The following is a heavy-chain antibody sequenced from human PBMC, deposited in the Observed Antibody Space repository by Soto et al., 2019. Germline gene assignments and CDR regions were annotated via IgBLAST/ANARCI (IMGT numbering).Heavy chain of an antibody. CDR1: GFTFSSYA. D-gene: IGHD3-22*01. V-gene: IGHV3-30-3*01. J-gene: IGHJ4*02. CDR3: ARGGGYYDSSGYYHY. Sequence: QVQLVESGGGVVQPGRSLRLSCAASGFTFSSYAMHWVSQAPGKGLEWVAVISYDGSNKYYADSVKGRFTISRDNSKNTLYQQMNSLRAEDTAVYYRARGGGYYDSSGYYHYWGQGTLVTVSS. CDR2: ISYDGSNK.